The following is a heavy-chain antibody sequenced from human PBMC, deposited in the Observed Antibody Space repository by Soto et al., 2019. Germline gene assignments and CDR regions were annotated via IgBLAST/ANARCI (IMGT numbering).Heavy chain of an antibody. CDR2: IGYSGAS. CDR1: GGSITNYY. CDR3: ARHGFGSLHGLVDV. Sequence: QVQLQESGPGLVKPSATLSLTCTVSGGSITNYYCSWFRQSPGKGLEWIGYIGYSGASAYNLSLTRRVTMSVDTSKTQYSLMLESVTATDTAVYDCARHGFGSLHGLVDVWGQGTTVIVSS. V-gene: IGHV4-59*08. J-gene: IGHJ6*02. D-gene: IGHD3-10*01.